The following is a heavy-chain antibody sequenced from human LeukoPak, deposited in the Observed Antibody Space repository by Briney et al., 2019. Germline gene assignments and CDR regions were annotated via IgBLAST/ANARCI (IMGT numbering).Heavy chain of an antibody. Sequence: SETLSLTCTVSGGSISSYYWSWIRQPAGKGLEWIGYIYYSGSTNYNPSLKSRVTISVDTSKNQFSLKLSSVTAADTAVYYCARAPRGGGSCYDYWGQGTLVTVSS. J-gene: IGHJ4*02. CDR2: IYYSGST. V-gene: IGHV4-59*01. CDR1: GGSISSYY. CDR3: ARAPRGGGSCYDY. D-gene: IGHD2-15*01.